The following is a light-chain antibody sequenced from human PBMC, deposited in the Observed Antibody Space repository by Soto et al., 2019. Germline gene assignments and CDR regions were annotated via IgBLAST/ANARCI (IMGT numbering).Light chain of an antibody. Sequence: DIQITQSHSTLSASVGDRVTLTCRASQSISSWLAWYQQKQGKAPKNLMYDASSLESGVPSRFSGSRSGTDCTLPINSLQPEDIATYYCQQTNSFPRTFGQGTKVDIK. J-gene: IGKJ1*01. CDR1: QSISSW. CDR2: DAS. V-gene: IGKV1-5*01. CDR3: QQTNSFPRT.